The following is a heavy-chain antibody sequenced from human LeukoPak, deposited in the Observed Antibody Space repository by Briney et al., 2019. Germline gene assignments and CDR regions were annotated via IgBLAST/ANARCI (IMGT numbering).Heavy chain of an antibody. D-gene: IGHD6-19*01. CDR1: GFSINSGYF. CDR3: ARQSGYSSGWPFDY. J-gene: IGHJ4*02. Sequence: SETLSLTCAVSGFSINSGYFWAWIRQPPGKGLEWIGSIYHSGSTYYNPSLKSRVTISVDTSKNQFSLKLSSVTAADTAVYYCARQSGYSSGWPFDYWGQGTLVTVSS. CDR2: IYHSGST. V-gene: IGHV4-38-2*01.